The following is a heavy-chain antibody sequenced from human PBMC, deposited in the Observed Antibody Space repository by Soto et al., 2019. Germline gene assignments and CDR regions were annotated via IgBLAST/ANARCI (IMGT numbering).Heavy chain of an antibody. CDR2: IIPIFGIA. CDR3: ARDPAYCGGDCYPNSY. CDR1: GGTFSSYA. Sequence: SVKVCCKASGGTFSSYAISWVRQAPGQGLEWMGGIIPIFGIANYAQKFQGRVTITADESTSTAYMELSSLRSEDTAVYYCARDPAYCGGDCYPNSYWGQGTLVTVSS. V-gene: IGHV1-69*13. D-gene: IGHD2-21*02. J-gene: IGHJ4*02.